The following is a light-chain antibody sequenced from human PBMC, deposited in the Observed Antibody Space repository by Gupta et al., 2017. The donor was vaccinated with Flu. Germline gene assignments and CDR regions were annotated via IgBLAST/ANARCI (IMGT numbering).Light chain of an antibody. CDR2: DNN. CDR3: GTWDNSLSSYV. J-gene: IGLJ1*01. V-gene: IGLV1-51*01. CDR1: SSNTGNDY. Sequence: QSVLTQPPPVSAAPGQKVTISCAGSSSNTGNDYISWYQQLPGTAPKLLIYDNNKRPSGIPDRFSGSKSGTSATLGITGLQTGDETDYYCGTWDNSLSSYVFGTGTRVTVL.